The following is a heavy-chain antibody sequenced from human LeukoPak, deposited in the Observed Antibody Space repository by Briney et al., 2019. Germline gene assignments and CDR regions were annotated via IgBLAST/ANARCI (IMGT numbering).Heavy chain of an antibody. J-gene: IGHJ5*02. CDR1: GYTFTSYY. CDR2: INPSGGST. Sequence: ASVKVSCKASGYTFTSYYMHWVRQAPGQGLEWMGIINPSGGSTSYAQKFQSRVTMTRDTSTSTVYMELSSLRSEDTAVYYCARTYYYDSSGYWSWFDPWGQGTLVTVSS. CDR3: ARTYYYDSSGYWSWFDP. D-gene: IGHD3-22*01. V-gene: IGHV1-46*01.